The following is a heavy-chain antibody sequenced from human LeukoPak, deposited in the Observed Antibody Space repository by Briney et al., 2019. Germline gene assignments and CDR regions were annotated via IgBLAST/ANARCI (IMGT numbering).Heavy chain of an antibody. CDR2: IIPIFGTA. Sequence: ASVKVSCKASGGTLSSYAISWLRQAPGQGLEWMGGIIPIFGTANYAQKFQGRVTITADESTSTAYMELSSLRSEDTAVYYCARDRIAALRSGFDPWGQGTLVTVSS. D-gene: IGHD6-13*01. J-gene: IGHJ5*02. CDR3: ARDRIAALRSGFDP. CDR1: GGTLSSYA. V-gene: IGHV1-69*13.